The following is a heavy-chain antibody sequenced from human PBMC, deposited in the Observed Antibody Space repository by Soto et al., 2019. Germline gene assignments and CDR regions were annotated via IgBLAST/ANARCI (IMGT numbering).Heavy chain of an antibody. D-gene: IGHD1-26*01. CDR1: GYTFTSYG. J-gene: IGHJ6*02. CDR2: ISAYNGNT. V-gene: IGHV1-18*04. Sequence: ASVKVSCKASGYTFTSYGISGVRQAPGQGLVWMGWISAYNGNTNYAQKLQGIVTMTTDTCTSTAYMELRSLRSDDTAVYYCATRGAMSGSYLGRFDYYYGMDVWGQGTTVTVSS. CDR3: ATRGAMSGSYLGRFDYYYGMDV.